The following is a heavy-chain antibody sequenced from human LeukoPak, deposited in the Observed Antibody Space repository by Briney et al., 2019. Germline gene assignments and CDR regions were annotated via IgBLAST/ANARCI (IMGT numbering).Heavy chain of an antibody. Sequence: SETLSLTCTVSGGSISSYYWSWIRQPPGKGLGWIGYIYHSGSTYYNPSLKSRVTISVDRSKNQFSLKLGSVTAADTAVYYCARGNLLHDAFDIWGQGTMVTVSS. D-gene: IGHD1-14*01. CDR2: IYHSGST. V-gene: IGHV4-59*12. CDR3: ARGNLLHDAFDI. CDR1: GGSISSYY. J-gene: IGHJ3*02.